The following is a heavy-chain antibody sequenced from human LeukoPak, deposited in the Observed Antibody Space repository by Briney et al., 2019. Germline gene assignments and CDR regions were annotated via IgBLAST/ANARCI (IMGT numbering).Heavy chain of an antibody. D-gene: IGHD1-26*01. CDR2: IYTSGST. Sequence: SETLPLTCTVSGGSISSYYWSWIRQPAGKGLEWIGCIYTSGSTNYNASLKSRVSMSVDTSKNQFSLKLSSVTAADTAVFYCARENSGSYREFDYWGQGTLVTVSS. CDR1: GGSISSYY. CDR3: ARENSGSYREFDY. J-gene: IGHJ4*02. V-gene: IGHV4-4*07.